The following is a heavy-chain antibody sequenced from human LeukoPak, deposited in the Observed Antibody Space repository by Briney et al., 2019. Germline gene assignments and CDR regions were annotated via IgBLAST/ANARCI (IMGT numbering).Heavy chain of an antibody. CDR3: ALVRGYYYYMDV. V-gene: IGHV3-73*01. Sequence: PGGSLRLSCAASGFTFSGSAMHWVRQASGKGLEWVGRIRSKANSYATAYAASVKGRFTISRDDSKNTAYLQMNSLKTEDTAVYYCALVRGYYYYMDVWGKGTTVTVSS. J-gene: IGHJ6*03. D-gene: IGHD3-10*01. CDR2: IRSKANSYAT. CDR1: GFTFSGSA.